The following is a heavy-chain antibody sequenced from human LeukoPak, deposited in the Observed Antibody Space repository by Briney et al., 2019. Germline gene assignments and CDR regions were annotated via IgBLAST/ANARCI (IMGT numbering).Heavy chain of an antibody. V-gene: IGHV3-23*01. D-gene: IGHD3-3*01. CDR1: RFTFSNYA. J-gene: IGHJ4*02. Sequence: GGSLRLSCAASRFTFSNYAMTWVRQAPGKGLEWVSAISGSGGSTYYADSVKGRFTISRDNSKNTLYLQVNSLRAEDTAVYYCAKGGAEWSYYFDYWGQGTLVTVSS. CDR3: AKGGAEWSYYFDY. CDR2: ISGSGGST.